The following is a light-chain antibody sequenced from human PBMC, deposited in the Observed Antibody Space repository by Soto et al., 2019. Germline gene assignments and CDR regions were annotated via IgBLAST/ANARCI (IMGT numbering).Light chain of an antibody. V-gene: IGLV1-44*01. J-gene: IGLJ2*01. Sequence: QSVLTQPPSASGTPGQRVTISCSGSSSNIGRNTVTWYQQLPGTAPKLLIYSDNQRPSGVPDRFSGSKSGTSASLAISGLQSEDEADYYCAAWDDTLTVLFGGGTKLTVL. CDR2: SDN. CDR3: AAWDDTLTVL. CDR1: SSNIGRNT.